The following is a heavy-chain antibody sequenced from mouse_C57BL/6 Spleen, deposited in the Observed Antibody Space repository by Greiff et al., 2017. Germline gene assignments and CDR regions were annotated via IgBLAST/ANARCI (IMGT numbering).Heavy chain of an antibody. CDR1: GFNFTDYY. V-gene: IGHV14-1*01. J-gene: IGHJ2*01. CDR2: IDPEDGDT. CDR3: TTSDYYFDY. D-gene: IGHD2-13*01. Sequence: EVQLHQSGPELVRPGASVKLSCTASGFNFTDYYMHWVKQRPEQGLEWIGRIDPEDGDTEYAPKFQGKATMTADTSSNTAYLQLSSLTSADTAFYYCTTSDYYFDYWGQGTTLTVSS.